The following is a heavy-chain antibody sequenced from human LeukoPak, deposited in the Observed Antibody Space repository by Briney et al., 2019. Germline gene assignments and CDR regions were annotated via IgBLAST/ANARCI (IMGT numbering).Heavy chain of an antibody. D-gene: IGHD3-3*01. Sequence: GASVKVSCKASGYTFTGYYMHWVRHAPRQGLEWMGRINPNSGGTNYAQKFQGRVTMTRDTSISTAYMELSRLRSDDTAVYYCARVGITIFGVDPFDYWGQGTLVTVSS. J-gene: IGHJ4*02. V-gene: IGHV1-2*06. CDR2: INPNSGGT. CDR3: ARVGITIFGVDPFDY. CDR1: GYTFTGYY.